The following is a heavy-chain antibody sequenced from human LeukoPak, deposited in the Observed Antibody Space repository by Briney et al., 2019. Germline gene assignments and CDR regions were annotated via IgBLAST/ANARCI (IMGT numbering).Heavy chain of an antibody. CDR2: IRKDGSDK. V-gene: IGHV3-30*02. Sequence: GGSLRLSCVASGFSFGNYAMSWVRQAPGKGLEWVAYIRKDGSDKYYVDSVKGRFTISRDSSKNMVYLQMNGLRAEDTAVYYCAKDSNWAFDYWGQGTLVSVSS. CDR1: GFSFGNYA. D-gene: IGHD7-27*01. CDR3: AKDSNWAFDY. J-gene: IGHJ4*02.